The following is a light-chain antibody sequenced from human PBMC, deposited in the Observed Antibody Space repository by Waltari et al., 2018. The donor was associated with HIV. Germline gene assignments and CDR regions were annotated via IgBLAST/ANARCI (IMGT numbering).Light chain of an antibody. CDR2: DAS. CDR3: QHRTTWPPT. CDR1: QSVQEF. V-gene: IGKV3-11*01. Sequence: EIVFTQSPAILSVSPGETATLSCRASQSVQEFLAWYQRRPGQVPRLVVYDASKRAAGVPDRFSGSGFGTDFTLTNSGLEPEDVAFYYCQHRTTWPPTFGGGTRVEIE. J-gene: IGKJ4*01.